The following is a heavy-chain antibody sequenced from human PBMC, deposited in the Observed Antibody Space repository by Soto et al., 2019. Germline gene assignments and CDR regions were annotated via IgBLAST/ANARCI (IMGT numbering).Heavy chain of an antibody. V-gene: IGHV3-7*01. CDR1: GFTFGDYW. CDR3: VREGDSGFFS. J-gene: IGHJ5*02. D-gene: IGHD6-25*01. Sequence: EVQLVESGGGLVQPGGSLRLSCATSGFTFGDYWMSWVRQAPGKRLEWVANTKQDESEKYYVGSVKGRFTISRDNVKNSLYLQMNSLRAEDTAVYFCVREGDSGFFSWGQGTLVTVSS. CDR2: TKQDESEK.